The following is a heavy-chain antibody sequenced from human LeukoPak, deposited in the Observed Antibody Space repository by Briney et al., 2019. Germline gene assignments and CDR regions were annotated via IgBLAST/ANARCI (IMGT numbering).Heavy chain of an antibody. CDR2: IYHSGST. Sequence: SETLSLTCTVSGYSISSGYYWGWIRQPPGKGLEWIGSIYHSGSTYYNPSLKSRVTISVDTSKNQFPLKLSSVTAADTAVYYCASSGSYRPDYFDYWGQGTLVTVSS. J-gene: IGHJ4*02. D-gene: IGHD1-26*01. CDR3: ASSGSYRPDYFDY. V-gene: IGHV4-38-2*02. CDR1: GYSISSGYY.